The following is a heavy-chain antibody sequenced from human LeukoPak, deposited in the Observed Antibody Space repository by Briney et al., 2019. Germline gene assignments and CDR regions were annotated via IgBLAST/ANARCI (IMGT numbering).Heavy chain of an antibody. D-gene: IGHD5-18*01. CDR2: IYYSGST. V-gene: IGHV4-61*05. CDR1: DGSISSSSYY. CDR3: ARGETAMVLYYFDY. J-gene: IGHJ4*02. Sequence: SETLSLTCTVSDGSISSSSYYWGWIRQPPGKGLEWIGYIYYSGSTNYNPSLKSRVTISVDTSKNQFSLKLSSVTAADTAVYYCARGETAMVLYYFDYWGQGTLVTVSS.